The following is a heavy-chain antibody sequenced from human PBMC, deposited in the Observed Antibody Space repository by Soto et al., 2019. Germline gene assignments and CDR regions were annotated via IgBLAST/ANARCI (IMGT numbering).Heavy chain of an antibody. V-gene: IGHV1-8*01. D-gene: IGHD6-6*01. CDR1: GYTFTSYD. J-gene: IGHJ6*03. Sequence: ASVKVSCKASGYTFTSYDINWVRQATGQGLEWMGWMNPNSGNTGYAQKFQGRVTMTRNTSISTPYMELSSLRSEDTAVYYCARGIIPSSSSDGGYYYYYYMDVWGKGTTVTVSS. CDR2: MNPNSGNT. CDR3: ARGIIPSSSSDGGYYYYYYMDV.